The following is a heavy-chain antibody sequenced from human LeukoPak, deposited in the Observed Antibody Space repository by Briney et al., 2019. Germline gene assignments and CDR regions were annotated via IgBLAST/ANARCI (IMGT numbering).Heavy chain of an antibody. D-gene: IGHD3-22*01. Sequence: GESLKISCKGSGYSFTSYWIGWVRQMPGKGLEWMGIIYPGDSYTRYSPSFQGQVTISADKSISTAYLQWSSLKASDTAMYYCASNTNYYDSSRNYYYMDVWGKGTTVTVSS. J-gene: IGHJ6*03. CDR1: GYSFTSYW. CDR2: IYPGDSYT. V-gene: IGHV5-51*01. CDR3: ASNTNYYDSSRNYYYMDV.